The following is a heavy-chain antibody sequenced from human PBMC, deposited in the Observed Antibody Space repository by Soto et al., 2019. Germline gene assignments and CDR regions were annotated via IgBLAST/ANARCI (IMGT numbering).Heavy chain of an antibody. CDR1: GFTFSSYA. V-gene: IGHV3-30-3*01. CDR3: ARELLLCFDY. Sequence: QVQLVESGGGVVQPGRSLRLSCAASGFTFSSYAMHWVRQAPGKGLEWVAVISYDGSNKYYADSVKGRFTISRDNSKNTLYLQMNSLRAEDTAVYYCARELLLCFDYWGQGTLVTVSS. J-gene: IGHJ4*02. D-gene: IGHD3-22*01. CDR2: ISYDGSNK.